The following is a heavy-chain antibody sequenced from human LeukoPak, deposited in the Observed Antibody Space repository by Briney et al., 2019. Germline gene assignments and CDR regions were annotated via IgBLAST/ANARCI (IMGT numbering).Heavy chain of an antibody. V-gene: IGHV3-23*01. J-gene: IGHJ4*02. Sequence: PGGSLRLSCAVSGFTFSSSVMSWVRQAPGKGLEWVSVISGGGDNTYYADSVKGRFTISRDNSKKTLYLQMNSLGAEDTATYYCAKTRGPYYFYSWGQGTLVIVSS. CDR2: ISGGGDNT. CDR3: AKTRGPYYFYS. CDR1: GFTFSSSV. D-gene: IGHD3-16*01.